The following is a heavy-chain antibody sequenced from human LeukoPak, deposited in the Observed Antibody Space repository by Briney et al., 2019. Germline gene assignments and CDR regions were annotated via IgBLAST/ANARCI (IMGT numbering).Heavy chain of an antibody. V-gene: IGHV4-34*01. Sequence: SETLSLTCAVYGGSFSGYYWSWIRQPPGKGLDWIGEINHSGSTNYNPSLKSRVTISVDTSKNQFSLKLSSVTAADTAVYYCARGKWEAYNWFDPWGQGTLVTVSS. CDR1: GGSFSGYY. CDR3: ARGKWEAYNWFDP. D-gene: IGHD1-26*01. J-gene: IGHJ5*02. CDR2: INHSGST.